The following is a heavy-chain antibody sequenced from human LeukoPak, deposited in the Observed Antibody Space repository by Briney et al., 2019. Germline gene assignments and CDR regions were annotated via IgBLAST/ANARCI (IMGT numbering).Heavy chain of an antibody. CDR3: ARSGRDILTGYYYYYGMDV. D-gene: IGHD3-9*01. Sequence: SETLSLACTVSGGSISSSSYYWGWIRQPPGKGLEWIGSIYYSGSTYYNPSLKSRVTISVDTSKNQFSLKLSSVTAADTAVYYCARSGRDILTGYYYYYGMDVWGQGTTVTVSS. J-gene: IGHJ6*02. CDR1: GGSISSSSYY. CDR2: IYYSGST. V-gene: IGHV4-39*01.